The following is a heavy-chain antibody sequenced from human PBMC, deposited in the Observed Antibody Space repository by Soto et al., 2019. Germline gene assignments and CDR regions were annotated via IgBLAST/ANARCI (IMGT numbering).Heavy chain of an antibody. CDR3: ARAGVSGYSGYEPNWFGP. CDR2: IYYSGST. Sequence: SETLSLTCTVSGGSISSYYWSWIRQPPGKGLEWIGYIYYSGSTNYNPSLKSRVTISVDTSKNQFALKLSSVTAADTAVYYCARAGVSGYSGYEPNWFGPWGQGTLGTVSS. D-gene: IGHD5-12*01. J-gene: IGHJ5*02. V-gene: IGHV4-59*01. CDR1: GGSISSYY.